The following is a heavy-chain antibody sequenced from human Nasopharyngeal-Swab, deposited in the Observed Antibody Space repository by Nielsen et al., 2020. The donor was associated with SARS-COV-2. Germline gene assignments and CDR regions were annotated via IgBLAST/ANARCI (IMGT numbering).Heavy chain of an antibody. CDR3: AKSSGGSPRRAFDI. CDR2: ISYDRSNK. CDR1: GFTFSSYG. V-gene: IGHV3-30*18. Sequence: GESLKISCAASGFTFSSYGMHWVRQAPGKGLEWVAVISYDRSNKYYADSVKGRFTISRDNSKNTLYLQMNSLRAEDTAVYYCAKSSGGSPRRAFDIWGQGTMVTVSS. D-gene: IGHD2-15*01. J-gene: IGHJ3*02.